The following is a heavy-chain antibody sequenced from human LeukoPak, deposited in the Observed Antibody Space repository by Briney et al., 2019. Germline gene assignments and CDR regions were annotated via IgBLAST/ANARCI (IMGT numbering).Heavy chain of an antibody. D-gene: IGHD4-11*01. J-gene: IGHJ6*02. CDR1: GFTFSSYG. CDR2: IWYDGSNK. V-gene: IGHV3-33*01. CDR3: ARDENTVTAYYYGMDV. Sequence: PGGSLRLSCAASGFTFSSYGMHWVRQAPGKGLEWVAVIWYDGSNKYYADSVEGRFTISRDNSKNTLYLQMNSLRAEDTAVYYCARDENTVTAYYYGMDVWGQGTTVTVSS.